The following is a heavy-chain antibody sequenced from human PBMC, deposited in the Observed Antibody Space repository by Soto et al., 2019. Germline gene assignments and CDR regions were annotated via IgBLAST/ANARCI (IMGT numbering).Heavy chain of an antibody. CDR2: ISSSSSTI. V-gene: IGHV3-48*01. CDR1: GFTFSSYS. J-gene: IGHJ2*01. CDR3: ARDPPIDCSGGSCYSRWYFDL. Sequence: GGSLRLSCAASGFTFSSYSMNWVRQAPGKGLEWVSYISSSSSTIYYADSVKGRFTISRDNAKNSLYLQMNSLRAEDTAVYYCARDPPIDCSGGSCYSRWYFDLWGRGTLVTVSS. D-gene: IGHD2-15*01.